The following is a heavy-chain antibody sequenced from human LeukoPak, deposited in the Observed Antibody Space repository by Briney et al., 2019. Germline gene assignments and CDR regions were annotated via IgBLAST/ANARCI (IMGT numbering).Heavy chain of an antibody. CDR3: ARDHDYGGNSPFDY. CDR2: IWYDGSNK. CDR1: GFTFSTYG. J-gene: IGHJ4*02. Sequence: GGSLRLSCAASGFTFSTYGMHWVRQAPGKGLEWVAVIWYDGSNKYYADSVKGRFTISRDNSKNTLYLQMNSLRAEDTAVYYCARDHDYGGNSPFDYWGQGTLVTVSS. V-gene: IGHV3-33*01. D-gene: IGHD4-23*01.